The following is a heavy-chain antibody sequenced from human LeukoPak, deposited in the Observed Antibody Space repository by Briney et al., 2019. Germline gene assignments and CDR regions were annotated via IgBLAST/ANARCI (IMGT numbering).Heavy chain of an antibody. CDR3: AREKPINNFDY. D-gene: IGHD3-9*01. CDR2: VAHRGKT. J-gene: IGHJ4*02. CDR1: DYSISSYSY. Sequence: PSETLSLTCAVSDYSISSYSYWGWIRQPPGEGLEGIGSVAHRGKTYYNPSLKGRVTISIDKAKNQFSLKLSSVTAADSAVYYCAREKPINNFDYWGQGTLVTVSS. V-gene: IGHV4-38-2*02.